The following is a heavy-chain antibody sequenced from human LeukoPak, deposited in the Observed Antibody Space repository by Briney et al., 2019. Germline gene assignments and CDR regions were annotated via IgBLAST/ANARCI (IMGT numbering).Heavy chain of an antibody. CDR3: ATDLPGYGAALPMGWFDP. CDR2: ISAYNGNT. V-gene: IGHV1-18*01. D-gene: IGHD6-13*01. J-gene: IGHJ5*02. Sequence: ASVKVSCKASGYTFTSYGISWVRQAPGQGLEWMGWISAYNGNTNYAQKFQGRVTMTEDTSTDTAYMELSSLRSEDTAVYYCATDLPGYGAALPMGWFDPWGQGTLVTVSS. CDR1: GYTFTSYG.